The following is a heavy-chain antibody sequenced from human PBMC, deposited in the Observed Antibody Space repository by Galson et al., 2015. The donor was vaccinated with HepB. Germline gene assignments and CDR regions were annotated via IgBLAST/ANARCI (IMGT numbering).Heavy chain of an antibody. CDR3: ARSSTVTPLLAYDYYGMDM. CDR2: IWFDGSSQ. D-gene: IGHD4-17*01. CDR1: GFTFISYG. Sequence: SLRLSCAASGFTFISYGMHWVRQAPGKGLEGVAVIWFDGSSQYYADSVRGRFTISRDNSKNRLYLQMNSPRAEDTAVYYCARSSTVTPLLAYDYYGMDMWGQGTTVTVSS. V-gene: IGHV3-33*01. J-gene: IGHJ6*02.